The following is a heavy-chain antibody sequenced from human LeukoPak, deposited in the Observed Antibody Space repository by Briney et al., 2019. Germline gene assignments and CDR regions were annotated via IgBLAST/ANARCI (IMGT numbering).Heavy chain of an antibody. CDR2: INWNGGST. CDR3: ARSSGRGLVIAATFDY. V-gene: IGHV3-20*04. D-gene: IGHD2-15*01. CDR1: GFTFDDYG. Sequence: GGSLRLSCAASGFTFDDYGMSWVRQAPGKGLEWVSGINWNGGSTGYADSVKGRFTISRDNAKNSLYLQMNSLRAEDTAVYYCARSSGRGLVIAATFDYWGQGTLVTVSS. J-gene: IGHJ4*02.